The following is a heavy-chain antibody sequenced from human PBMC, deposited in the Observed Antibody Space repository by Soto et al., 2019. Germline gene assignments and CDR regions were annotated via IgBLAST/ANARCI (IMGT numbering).Heavy chain of an antibody. CDR1: GFTITSSA. CDR2: TGISGRTT. D-gene: IGHD1-20*01. J-gene: IGHJ4*02. V-gene: IGHV3-23*01. CDR3: ATVHNTSPSFAY. Sequence: EVQLLDSGGGLVQPGESLRLSCAASGFTITSSAMSWVRQAPGKGLEWVSTTGISGRTTYYADSVKGRFTVARDDSKNTLDLQMSSLRAEDTAVYYCATVHNTSPSFAYWGQGTPVTVSS.